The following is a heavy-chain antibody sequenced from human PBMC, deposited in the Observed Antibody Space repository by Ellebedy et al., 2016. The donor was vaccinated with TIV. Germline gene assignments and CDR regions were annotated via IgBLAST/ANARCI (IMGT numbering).Heavy chain of an antibody. V-gene: IGHV5-51*01. D-gene: IGHD3-10*01. CDR1: GYSFTSYW. CDR3: AGQQDGYWFDS. J-gene: IGHJ5*01. Sequence: KVSCKGSGYSFTSYWIGWVRQMPGKGLDWMGIIYTDDSDTRYSPSFQGQVTISADKSISTAYLQWSSLKASDTAMYYCAGQQDGYWFDSWGQGTLVIVSS. CDR2: IYTDDSDT.